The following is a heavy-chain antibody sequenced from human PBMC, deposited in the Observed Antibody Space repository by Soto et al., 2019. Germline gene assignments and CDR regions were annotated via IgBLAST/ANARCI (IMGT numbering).Heavy chain of an antibody. CDR1: GGSISSSSYY. CDR2: IYYSGST. D-gene: IGHD3-10*01. CDR3: ARHGITMVRGVIITAGWFDP. J-gene: IGHJ5*02. Sequence: PSETLSLTCTVSGGSISSSSYYWGWIRQPPGKGLEWIASIYYSGSTYYNPSLKSRVTISVDTSKNHFSLKLSSVTAADTAVYYCARHGITMVRGVIITAGWFDPWGQGTLVTV. V-gene: IGHV4-39*01.